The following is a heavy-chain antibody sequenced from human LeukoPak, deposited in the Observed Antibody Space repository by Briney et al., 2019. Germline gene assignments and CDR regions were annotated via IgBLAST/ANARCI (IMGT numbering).Heavy chain of an antibody. J-gene: IGHJ5*02. Sequence: GGSLRLSCGASGFTFSSNGMSWVRQAPGKGLEWVSAISGSGDKTYYADSVKGRFTISRDNSKNTLYLQMNSLRAEDTAVYYCAKDLAYGYGDYNWFDPWGQGTLVTVSS. D-gene: IGHD4-17*01. CDR3: AKDLAYGYGDYNWFDP. CDR1: GFTFSSNG. V-gene: IGHV3-23*01. CDR2: ISGSGDKT.